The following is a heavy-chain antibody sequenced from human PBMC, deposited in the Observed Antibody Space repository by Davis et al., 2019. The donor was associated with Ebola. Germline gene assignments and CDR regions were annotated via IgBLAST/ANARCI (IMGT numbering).Heavy chain of an antibody. J-gene: IGHJ4*02. Sequence: GGSLRLSCTVSGFTFSGYDMSWVRQAPGKGLEWVSLLSASGGGKYYADSVRGRFTISRDNAKNSLYLQMNSLRVDDTALYYCARVRANSYIDFWGQGTLVTVSS. CDR2: LSASGGGK. V-gene: IGHV3-23*01. CDR1: GFTFSGYD. CDR3: ARVRANSYIDF.